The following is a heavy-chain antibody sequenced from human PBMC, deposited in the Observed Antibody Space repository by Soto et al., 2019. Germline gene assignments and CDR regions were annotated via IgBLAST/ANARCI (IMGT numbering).Heavy chain of an antibody. D-gene: IGHD3-10*01. CDR2: IYYSGST. V-gene: IGHV4-39*01. CDR1: GGSISSSSYY. Sequence: SETLSLTCTVSGGSISSSSYYWGWIRQPPGKGLEWIGSIYYSGSTYYNPSLKSRVTISVDTSKNQFSLKLSSVTAADTAVYYCARQKSHGFGELFPDYWGQGTLVTVSS. J-gene: IGHJ4*02. CDR3: ARQKSHGFGELFPDY.